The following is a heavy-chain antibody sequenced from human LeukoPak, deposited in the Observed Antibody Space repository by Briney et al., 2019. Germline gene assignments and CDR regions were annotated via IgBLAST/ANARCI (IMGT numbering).Heavy chain of an antibody. V-gene: IGHV3-30*02. CDR3: AKDLSGYPEEGDYFDY. Sequence: GGSLRLSCAASGFTFSYYGMHWVRQVPGKGLEWVAGIQYDGSKQYYGDSVKGRFTISRDNSENRLYLQMNSLRAEDTAVYYCAKDLSGYPEEGDYFDYWGQGTLVTVSS. CDR1: GFTFSYYG. CDR2: IQYDGSKQ. D-gene: IGHD5-18*01. J-gene: IGHJ4*02.